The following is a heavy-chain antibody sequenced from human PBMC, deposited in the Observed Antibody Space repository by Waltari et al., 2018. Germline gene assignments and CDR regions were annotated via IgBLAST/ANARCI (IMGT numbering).Heavy chain of an antibody. J-gene: IGHJ3*02. CDR3: ARDSLYIGGAFDI. Sequence: QLQLQESGPGLVKPSETLSLTCTVSVGSIRSSSYYWGWIRQPPGKGLEWIGSIYYSGSTYYNPSLKSRVTISVDTSKNQFSLKLSSVTAADTAVYYCARDSLYIGGAFDIWGQGTMVTVSS. CDR2: IYYSGST. CDR1: VGSIRSSSYY. D-gene: IGHD3-16*01. V-gene: IGHV4-39*07.